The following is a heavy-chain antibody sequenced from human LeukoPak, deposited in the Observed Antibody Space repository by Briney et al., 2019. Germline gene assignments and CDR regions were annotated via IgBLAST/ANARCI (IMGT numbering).Heavy chain of an antibody. D-gene: IGHD3-22*01. CDR1: GFTFDDYG. CDR2: INWNGGST. CDR3: ARMYYYDSSGYLDY. V-gene: IGHV3-20*04. Sequence: PGGSLRLSCAASGFTFDDYGMSWVRQAPGKGLEWVSGINWNGGSTGYAGSVKGRFTISRDNAKNSLYLQMNSLRAEDTALYYCARMYYYDSSGYLDYWGQGTLVTVSS. J-gene: IGHJ4*02.